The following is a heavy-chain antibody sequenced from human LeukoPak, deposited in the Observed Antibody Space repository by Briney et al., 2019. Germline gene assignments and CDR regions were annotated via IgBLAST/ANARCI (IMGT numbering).Heavy chain of an antibody. CDR2: TYCRSACNN. CDR3: VRGTRNAFDY. CDR1: GDSVSPNTAAA. V-gene: IGHV6-1*01. D-gene: IGHD2-2*01. Sequence: SQTLSLTCAISGDSVSPNTAAAWNWIRQSPSRGLEWLGRTYCRSACNNDYAVSVKSRITISPDTSKSQFSLQLRFVTSEDTAVYYCVRGTRNAFDYWGQGTLVTVSS. J-gene: IGHJ4*02.